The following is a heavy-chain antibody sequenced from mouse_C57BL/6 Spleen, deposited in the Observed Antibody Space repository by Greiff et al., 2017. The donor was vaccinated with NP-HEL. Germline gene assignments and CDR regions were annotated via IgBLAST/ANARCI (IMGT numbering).Heavy chain of an antibody. D-gene: IGHD1-1*01. CDR1: GYSITSGYY. CDR2: ISYDGSN. J-gene: IGHJ1*03. CDR3: ATYTVVASPRYFDV. Sequence: EVQLQESGPGLVKPSQSLSLTCSVTGYSITSGYYWNWIRQFPGNKLEWMGYISYDGSNNYNPSLKNRISITRDTSKNQFFLKLNSVTTEDTATYYCATYTVVASPRYFDVWGTGTTVTVSS. V-gene: IGHV3-6*01.